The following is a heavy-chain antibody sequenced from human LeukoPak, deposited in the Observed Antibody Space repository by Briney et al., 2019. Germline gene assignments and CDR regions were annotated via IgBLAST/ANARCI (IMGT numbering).Heavy chain of an antibody. D-gene: IGHD4-11*01. CDR1: GYTFTSYA. V-gene: IGHV1-2*02. Sequence: ASVKVSCKASGYTFTSYAMNWVRQAPGQGLEWMGWINPNSGGTNYAQKFQGRVTMTRDTSISTAYMELSRLRSDDTAVYYCARTVTDYYYYYMDVWGKGTTVTVSS. J-gene: IGHJ6*03. CDR2: INPNSGGT. CDR3: ARTVTDYYYYYMDV.